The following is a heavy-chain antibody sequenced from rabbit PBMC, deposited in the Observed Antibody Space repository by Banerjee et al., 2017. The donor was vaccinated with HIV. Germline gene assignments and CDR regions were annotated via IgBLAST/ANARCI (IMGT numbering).Heavy chain of an antibody. CDR2: IDTGSSGRT. V-gene: IGHV1S45*01. CDR3: ARDGASGYNFNL. D-gene: IGHD1-1*01. Sequence: QQQLVESGGDLVKPEGSLTLTCTASGFSFSSSYWICWVRQAPGKGLEWIACIDTGSSGRTYYASWAKGRFTISKTSSTTVTLQMTSLTAADTATYFCARDGASGYNFNLWGPGTLVTVS. CDR1: GFSFSSSYW. J-gene: IGHJ4*01.